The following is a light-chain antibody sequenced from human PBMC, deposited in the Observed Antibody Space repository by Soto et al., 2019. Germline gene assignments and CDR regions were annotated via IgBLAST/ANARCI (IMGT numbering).Light chain of an antibody. Sequence: QSALTQPASVSGSPGQSITISCTGTSSDVGGYNYVSWYQQHPGKAPKLMIYDVSNRPSGVSNRFSGSKSGNTASLTISGLQAEDEADYYCSSYTRGSTSVVGTGTQLTVL. CDR1: SSDVGGYNY. CDR2: DVS. J-gene: IGLJ1*01. V-gene: IGLV2-14*01. CDR3: SSYTRGSTSV.